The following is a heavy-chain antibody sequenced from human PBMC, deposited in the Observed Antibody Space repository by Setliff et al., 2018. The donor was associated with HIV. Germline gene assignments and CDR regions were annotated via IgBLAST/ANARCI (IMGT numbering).Heavy chain of an antibody. D-gene: IGHD6-13*01. V-gene: IGHV3-48*01. CDR2: ISSSSSTI. CDR1: GFSFSSYH. J-gene: IGHJ6*03. Sequence: PGGSLSLSCADSGFSFSSYHMNWVRQAPGKGLEWVSYISSSSSTIYYADSMKGRFTISRDKAKNSLFLQMNSLRAEDTAVYYCARDSGCWYPTGDYYFYYMDVWGKGTTVTVSS. CDR3: ARDSGCWYPTGDYYFYYMDV.